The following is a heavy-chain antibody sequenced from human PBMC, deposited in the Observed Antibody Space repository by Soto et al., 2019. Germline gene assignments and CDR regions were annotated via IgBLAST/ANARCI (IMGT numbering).Heavy chain of an antibody. J-gene: IGHJ5*02. CDR2: SSATGST. CDR3: VRDGTKNLRDWFDP. CDR1: GASLAGYH. V-gene: IGHV4-4*07. Sequence: AETLGSTFNVSGASLAGYHWRWIRQPPGKGLDLIGRSSATGSTDHMPSLKSRLTMSGDMSHQQFALTLRSVTAADTAMYYCVRDGTKNLRDWFDPWGQGILVTVS. D-gene: IGHD1-1*01.